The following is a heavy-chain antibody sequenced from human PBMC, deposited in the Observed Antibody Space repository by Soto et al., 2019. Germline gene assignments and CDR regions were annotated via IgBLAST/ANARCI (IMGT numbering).Heavy chain of an antibody. CDR3: ARSTMVRGVIISSYYMDV. CDR2: INPNSGGT. D-gene: IGHD3-10*01. Sequence: GASVKVSCKASGYTFTGYYMHWVRQAPGQGLEWMGWINPNSGGTNYAQKFQGWVTMTRDTSISTAYMELSMLRSDDTALYYCARSTMVRGVIISSYYMDVWGKGTTVTVSS. V-gene: IGHV1-2*04. J-gene: IGHJ6*03. CDR1: GYTFTGYY.